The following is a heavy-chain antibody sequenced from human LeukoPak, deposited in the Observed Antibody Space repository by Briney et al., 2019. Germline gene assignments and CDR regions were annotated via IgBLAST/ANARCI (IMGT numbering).Heavy chain of an antibody. J-gene: IGHJ3*02. CDR1: GFNFSSFS. Sequence: GGSLRLSCAASGFNFSSFSMNWVRQAPGKGLEWVSSISSSSSYIYYADSVKGRFTISRDNAKNSLYLQMNSLRAEDTAVYYCARDRGQITIFGVVQDAFDIWGQVTMVTASS. V-gene: IGHV3-21*01. CDR3: ARDRGQITIFGVVQDAFDI. D-gene: IGHD3-3*01. CDR2: ISSSSSYI.